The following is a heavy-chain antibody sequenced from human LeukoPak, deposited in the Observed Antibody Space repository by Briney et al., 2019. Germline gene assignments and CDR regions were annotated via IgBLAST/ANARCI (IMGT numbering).Heavy chain of an antibody. J-gene: IGHJ6*03. D-gene: IGHD3-22*01. CDR2: IRYDGSNK. V-gene: IGHV3-30*02. CDR1: GFIFSSYG. CDR3: ARSIEDPIYYYYMDV. Sequence: PGGSLRLSCAASGFIFSSYGMHWVRQAPGKGLEWVAFIRYDGSNKNYADSVKGRFTISRDNSKNTLYLQMNSLRAEDTAVYYCARSIEDPIYYYYMDVWGKGTTVTVSS.